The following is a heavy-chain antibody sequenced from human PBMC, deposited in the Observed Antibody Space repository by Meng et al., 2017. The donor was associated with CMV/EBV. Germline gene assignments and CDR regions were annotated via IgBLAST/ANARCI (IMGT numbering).Heavy chain of an antibody. CDR3: ARSGRSSSSGRSFLDY. J-gene: IGHJ4*02. D-gene: IGHD6-6*01. Sequence: GSLRLSCTVSGYSISSGYYWGWIQQPPGKGLEWIGSIYHSGSTYYNPSLKSRVTISVDTSKNQFSLKLSSVTAADTAVYYCARSGRSSSSGRSFLDYWGQGTLVTVSS. CDR1: GYSISSGYY. CDR2: IYHSGST. V-gene: IGHV4-38-2*02.